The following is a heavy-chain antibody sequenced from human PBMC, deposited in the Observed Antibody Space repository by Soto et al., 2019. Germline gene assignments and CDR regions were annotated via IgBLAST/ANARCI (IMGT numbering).Heavy chain of an antibody. D-gene: IGHD2-2*01. CDR3: ARYIVVGNYYYYGMDV. Sequence: PXESLKISCKGSGDSFTSYWISWVRQMPGKGLEWMGRIDPSDSYTNYSPSFQGHVTISADKSISTAYLQWSSLKASDTAMYYCARYIVVGNYYYYGMDVWGQGTTATVSS. CDR2: IDPSDSYT. V-gene: IGHV5-10-1*01. CDR1: GDSFTSYW. J-gene: IGHJ6*02.